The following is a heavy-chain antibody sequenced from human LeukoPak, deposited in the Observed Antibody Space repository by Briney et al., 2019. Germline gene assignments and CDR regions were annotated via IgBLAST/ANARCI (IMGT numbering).Heavy chain of an antibody. CDR2: IYHRGNT. Sequence: PSETLSLTCTVSNYSISSGYYWGWIRQPPGKGLEWIGSIYHRGNTYYSPSLKSRISISVDTSKNEFSLRLSSVTAADTAVYYCARVGDSYDMDIWGQGTMVTVSS. V-gene: IGHV4-38-2*02. CDR1: NYSISSGYY. CDR3: ARVGDSYDMDI. D-gene: IGHD5-12*01. J-gene: IGHJ3*02.